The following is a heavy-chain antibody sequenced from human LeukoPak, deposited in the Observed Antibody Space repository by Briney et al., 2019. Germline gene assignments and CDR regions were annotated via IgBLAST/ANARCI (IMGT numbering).Heavy chain of an antibody. V-gene: IGHV3-74*01. J-gene: IGHJ5*02. CDR3: ARDPGSVVCSSTSCYEYNWFDP. CDR1: GFTFSSYW. Sequence: GGSLRLSCAASGFTFSSYWMHWVRQAPGKGLVWVSRINSDGSSTSYADSVKGRFTISRDNAKNTLYLQMSSLRAEDTAVYYCARDPGSVVCSSTSCYEYNWFDPWGQGTLVTVSS. CDR2: INSDGSST. D-gene: IGHD2-2*01.